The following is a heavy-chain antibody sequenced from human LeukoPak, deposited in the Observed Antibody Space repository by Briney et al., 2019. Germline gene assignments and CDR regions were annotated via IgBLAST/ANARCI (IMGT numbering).Heavy chain of an antibody. CDR3: ARGITGHYGNDF. D-gene: IGHD3-9*01. CDR2: ITAKHAT. J-gene: IGHJ4*02. CDR1: GFTFSASP. Sequence: PGGSLRLSCAASGFTFSASPIHWVRQASGKGLEWVGRITAKHATAYSATVKGRFTISRDDSKYTTYLQMNSLRAEDTAVYYCARGITGHYGNDFWGQGTLVTVSS. V-gene: IGHV3-73*01.